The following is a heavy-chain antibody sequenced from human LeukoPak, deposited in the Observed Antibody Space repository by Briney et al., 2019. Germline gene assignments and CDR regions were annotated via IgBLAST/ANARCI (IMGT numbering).Heavy chain of an antibody. J-gene: IGHJ4*02. CDR3: AKGSSGSFYSHFDY. D-gene: IGHD3-10*01. V-gene: IGHV3-21*04. CDR2: INILSNYI. Sequence: GGSLRLSCAASGFTFSSYSMNWVRQAPGKGLEWVSSINILSNYIYYADSVKGRFTISRDNSKNTLYLQMNSLRAEDTAVYYCAKGSSGSFYSHFDYWGQGTLVTVSS. CDR1: GFTFSSYS.